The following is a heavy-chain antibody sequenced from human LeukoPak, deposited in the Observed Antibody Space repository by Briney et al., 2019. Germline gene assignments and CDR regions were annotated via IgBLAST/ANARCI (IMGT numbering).Heavy chain of an antibody. CDR3: ARGWGKQLVYYFDY. CDR1: GFTFSNYA. Sequence: PGGSLRFSCAASGFTFSNYAMHWVGQAPGKGLEGVAVISYDGSNKYYEDSVKGRFTISRDNSKNTLYLQMNSLRAEDTALYYCARGWGKQLVYYFDYWGQGTLVTVSS. CDR2: ISYDGSNK. J-gene: IGHJ4*02. V-gene: IGHV3-30-3*01. D-gene: IGHD6-6*01.